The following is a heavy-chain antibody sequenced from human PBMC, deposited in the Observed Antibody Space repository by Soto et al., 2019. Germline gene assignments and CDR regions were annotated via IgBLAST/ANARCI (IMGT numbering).Heavy chain of an antibody. J-gene: IGHJ4*02. Sequence: EVQLLESGGGSVQPGGSLRLSCAASGFTFSNYAMTWVRQAPGKGLEWVSTMSGTAGNTYYADSVKGRFTISRDNSKNSLYLQINSLRAEDTAVYYCAKKYYFGSGSYVFYFDYWGQGPLVTVSS. V-gene: IGHV3-23*01. D-gene: IGHD3-10*01. CDR2: MSGTAGNT. CDR3: AKKYYFGSGSYVFYFDY. CDR1: GFTFSNYA.